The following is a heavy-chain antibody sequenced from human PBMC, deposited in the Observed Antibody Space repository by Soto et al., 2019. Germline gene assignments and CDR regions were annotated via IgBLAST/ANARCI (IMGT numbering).Heavy chain of an antibody. J-gene: IGHJ6*02. CDR1: GDTFTASC. D-gene: IGHD3-16*01. CDR2: ISTYSGKT. V-gene: IGHV1-18*04. Sequence: ASVKVSWKASGDTFTASCIHWVRQAPGQGFEWMGWISTYSGKTDYAQSLQDRVTMTTDTSTSTAYMELGSLRSDDTAVYYCARGLGTNGLDVWGQGTAVTVSS. CDR3: ARGLGTNGLDV.